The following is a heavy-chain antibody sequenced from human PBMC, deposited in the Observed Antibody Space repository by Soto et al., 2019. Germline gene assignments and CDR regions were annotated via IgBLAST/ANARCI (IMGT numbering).Heavy chain of an antibody. J-gene: IGHJ6*02. CDR3: ARDRLMATAGTARHYFGLDV. CDR2: IYYSGNT. V-gene: IGHV4-30-4*01. Sequence: PSETLSLTCTVSGGSISSGDYYWSWIRQPPGKGLEWIGNIYYSGNTYYNPSLKSRLTISVDTSKNQFSLNLSSVTAADTAVYYCARDRLMATAGTARHYFGLDVWGQGTTVTVSS. D-gene: IGHD5-18*01. CDR1: GGSISSGDYY.